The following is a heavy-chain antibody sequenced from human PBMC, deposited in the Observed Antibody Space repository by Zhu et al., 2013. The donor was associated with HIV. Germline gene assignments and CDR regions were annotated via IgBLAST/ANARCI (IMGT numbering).Heavy chain of an antibody. Sequence: VQLVESGGGLIQPGGSLRLSCAASGFTVSSNYMSWVRQAPGKGLEWVASIKPDGSEKYYVDSVKGRFTISRDTAKNSLYLQMNSLRVEDTAVYYCARDGIWGQGTMVTVSS. CDR3: ARDGI. CDR2: IKPDGSEK. CDR1: GFTVSSNY. V-gene: IGHV3-7*01. J-gene: IGHJ3*02.